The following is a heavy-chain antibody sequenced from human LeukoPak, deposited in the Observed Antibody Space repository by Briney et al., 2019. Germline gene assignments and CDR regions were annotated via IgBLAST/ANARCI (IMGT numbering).Heavy chain of an antibody. CDR1: GFTFSTYA. Sequence: GGSLRLSCAASGFTFSTYALSWVRQAPGKGLEWVSGISGSGGTTYDADSVKGRFAISRDNSKNTLSLQMNSLRAGDTAVYYCARALHSGYDLFDSWGQGTLVTVSS. CDR3: ARALHSGYDLFDS. D-gene: IGHD5-12*01. CDR2: ISGSGGTT. V-gene: IGHV3-23*01. J-gene: IGHJ4*02.